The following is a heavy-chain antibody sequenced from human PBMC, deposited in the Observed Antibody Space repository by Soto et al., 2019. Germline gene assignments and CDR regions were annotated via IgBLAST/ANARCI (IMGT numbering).Heavy chain of an antibody. Sequence: QVQLVQSGAEVKKPGSSVKVSCKASGGTFSSYAISWVRQAPGQGLEWMGGIIPIFGTANYAQKFQGRVTITADESTSTAYMELSSLRSEDTAVYYCARGTYYYDSSGNYSPGYFDYWDQGTLVTVSS. J-gene: IGHJ4*02. CDR1: GGTFSSYA. V-gene: IGHV1-69*01. D-gene: IGHD3-22*01. CDR3: ARGTYYYDSSGNYSPGYFDY. CDR2: IIPIFGTA.